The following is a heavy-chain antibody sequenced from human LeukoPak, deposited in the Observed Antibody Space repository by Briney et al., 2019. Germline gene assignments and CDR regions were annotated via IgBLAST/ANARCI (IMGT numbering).Heavy chain of an antibody. CDR3: AREGGYCSSTSCSFDY. J-gene: IGHJ4*02. V-gene: IGHV4-38-2*02. D-gene: IGHD2-2*01. CDR1: GYSISSGYY. CDR2: IYHSGST. Sequence: SETLSLTCAVSGYSISSGYYWGWIRQPPGKGLEWIGSIYHSGSTYHNPSLKSRVTISVDTSKNQFSLKLSSVTAADTAVYYCAREGGYCSSTSCSFDYWGQGTLVTVSS.